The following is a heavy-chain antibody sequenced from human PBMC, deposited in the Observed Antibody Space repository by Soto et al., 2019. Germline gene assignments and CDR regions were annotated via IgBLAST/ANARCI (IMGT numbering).Heavy chain of an antibody. CDR1: GGSLSGYY. J-gene: IGHJ4*02. V-gene: IGHV4-34*01. CDR2: IHQSGTT. D-gene: IGHD4-4*01. CDR3: ARVTRSTVMAMAQFDY. Sequence: SETLSLTCDGGSLSGYYWSWIRQSPGVGLEWIGEIHQSGTTNYNPSLKSRVTISVDVSKNQFFLKLNSVTAADTAMYYCARVTRSTVMAMAQFDYWDQGTLVTVSS.